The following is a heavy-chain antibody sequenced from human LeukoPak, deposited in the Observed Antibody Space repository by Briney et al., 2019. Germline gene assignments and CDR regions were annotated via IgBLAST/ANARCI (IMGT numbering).Heavy chain of an antibody. V-gene: IGHV1-69*13. Sequence: SVKVSCKASGYTFTSYAMNWVRQAPGQGLEWMGGIIPIFGTANYAQKFQGRVTITADESTSTAYMELSSLRSEDTAVYYCARRDGYNPLGVVYYYYYGMDVWGQGTTVTVSS. CDR2: IIPIFGTA. D-gene: IGHD5-24*01. CDR1: GYTFTSYA. CDR3: ARRDGYNPLGVVYYYYYGMDV. J-gene: IGHJ6*02.